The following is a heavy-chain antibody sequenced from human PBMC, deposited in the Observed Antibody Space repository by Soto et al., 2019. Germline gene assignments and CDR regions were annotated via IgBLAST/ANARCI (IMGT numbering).Heavy chain of an antibody. CDR1: GYTFTSYD. J-gene: IGHJ6*02. V-gene: IGHV1-8*01. CDR3: ARGLRYFDWLSQIYYYYGMDV. Sequence: ASVKVSCKASGYTFTSYDINWVRQATGQGLEWMGWMNPNSGNTGYAQKFQGGVTMTRNTSISTAYMELSSLRSEDTAVYYCARGLRYFDWLSQIYYYYGMDVWGQGTTVTVSS. CDR2: MNPNSGNT. D-gene: IGHD3-9*01.